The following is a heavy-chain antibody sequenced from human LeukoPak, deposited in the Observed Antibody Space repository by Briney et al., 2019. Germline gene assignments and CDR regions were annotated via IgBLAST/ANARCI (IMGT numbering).Heavy chain of an antibody. D-gene: IGHD6-13*01. V-gene: IGHV3-23*01. CDR2: ISGSGGST. CDR1: GFTFSSYA. Sequence: GGSLRLSRAASGFTFSSYAMSWVRQAPGKGLEWVSAISGSGGSTYYADSLKGRFTISRDNSKNTLYLQMNSLRAEDTAVYYCAKDPFSSSWYWFDNWGQGTQVTVSS. J-gene: IGHJ4*02. CDR3: AKDPFSSSWYWFDN.